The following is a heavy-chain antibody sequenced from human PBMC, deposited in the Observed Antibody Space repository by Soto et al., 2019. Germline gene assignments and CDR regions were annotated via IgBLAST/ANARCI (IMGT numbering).Heavy chain of an antibody. Sequence: QITLKDSGPTLTKPTKTLTLTCTFSGFSLSTSGVGVAWIRYPQGKALEWLALIYWDDDTRYSPSLKSRLTITKDTSKNQVVLTMTNMDPVDTATYYCAHRRTENAFDIWGQGTMVTVSS. D-gene: IGHD2-21*02. J-gene: IGHJ3*02. CDR1: GFSLSTSGVG. CDR3: AHRRTENAFDI. CDR2: IYWDDDT. V-gene: IGHV2-5*02.